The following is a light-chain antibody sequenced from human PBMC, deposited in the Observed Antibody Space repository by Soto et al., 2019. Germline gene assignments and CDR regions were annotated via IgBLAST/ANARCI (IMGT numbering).Light chain of an antibody. Sequence: EIVLTQSPANLSLSPGERATLSCRASQSLSRHLAWYQQIPGQAPRLLIYNTSNRATGIPARFSGSGSGTDFTLTISSLEPEDFAVYYCQQRGDWPPTFGGGTKVEIK. V-gene: IGKV3-11*01. CDR3: QQRGDWPPT. CDR2: NTS. J-gene: IGKJ4*01. CDR1: QSLSRH.